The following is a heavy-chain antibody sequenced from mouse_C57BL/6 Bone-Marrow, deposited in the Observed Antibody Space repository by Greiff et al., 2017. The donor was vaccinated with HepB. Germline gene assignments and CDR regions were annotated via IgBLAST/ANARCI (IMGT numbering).Heavy chain of an antibody. Sequence: VQLKESGPELVKPGASVKIPCKASGYTFTDYNMDWVKQSHGKSLEWIGDINPNNGGTIYNQKFKGKATLTVDKSSSTAYMELRSLTSEDTAVYYCAREVYSNYEDYAMDYWGQGTSVTVSS. CDR3: AREVYSNYEDYAMDY. V-gene: IGHV1-18*01. CDR1: GYTFTDYN. D-gene: IGHD2-5*01. CDR2: INPNNGGT. J-gene: IGHJ4*01.